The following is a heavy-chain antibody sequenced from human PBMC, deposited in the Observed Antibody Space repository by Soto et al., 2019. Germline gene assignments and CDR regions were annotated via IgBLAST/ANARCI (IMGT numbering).Heavy chain of an antibody. Sequence: GGSLRLSCAASGFTLSSYAMSWVRQAPGKGLEWVSAISGSGGSRYYADSVKGRFTISRDNSKNTLYLQMSSLRAEDTAVYYCAKVRISSGWYYFDYWGQGTLVTVSS. CDR2: ISGSGGSR. CDR3: AKVRISSGWYYFDY. J-gene: IGHJ4*02. V-gene: IGHV3-23*01. D-gene: IGHD6-19*01. CDR1: GFTLSSYA.